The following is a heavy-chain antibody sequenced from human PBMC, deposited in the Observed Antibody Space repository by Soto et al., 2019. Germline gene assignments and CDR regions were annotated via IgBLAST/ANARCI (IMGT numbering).Heavy chain of an antibody. D-gene: IGHD6-13*01. V-gene: IGHV3-9*01. J-gene: IGHJ6*02. CDR1: GCTFDDYA. Sequence: QPGGSLRLSCAASGCTFDDYAMHWVRQAPGKGLEWVSGISWNSGSIGYADSVKGRFTISRDNAKNSLYLQMNSLRAEDTALYYCAKGIAAAGTWYYYYGMDVWGQGTTVTVPS. CDR3: AKGIAAAGTWYYYYGMDV. CDR2: ISWNSGSI.